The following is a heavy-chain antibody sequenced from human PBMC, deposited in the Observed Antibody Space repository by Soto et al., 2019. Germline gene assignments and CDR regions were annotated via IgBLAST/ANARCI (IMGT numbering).Heavy chain of an antibody. Sequence: EVQLVESGGGLVQPGGSLKLSCVASGFTFSGSSMHWVRQASGKGLEWVGRIRNEANSYATAYAASVKGRFTISRDDSNNTAYLQMNSLKTKDKAVYYCTSDAPEDMIRKWGEGTLVTVSS. V-gene: IGHV3-73*02. J-gene: IGHJ4*02. D-gene: IGHD2-15*01. CDR2: IRNEANSYAT. CDR1: GFTFSGSS. CDR3: TSDAPEDMIRK.